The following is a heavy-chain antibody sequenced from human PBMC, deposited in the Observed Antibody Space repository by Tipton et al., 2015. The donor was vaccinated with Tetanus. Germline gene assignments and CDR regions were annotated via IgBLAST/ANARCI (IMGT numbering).Heavy chain of an antibody. V-gene: IGHV4-34*01. CDR2: VDDSGST. Sequence: GLVKPSDTLSLTCAVYGGSLSRYYWTWIRQPPGKGLEWIGEVDDSGSTNYSPSLKSRVTISLDTSKNEFSLTLSSVTAADTAVYYCARELAYDGSGRDAFDIWGQGTMVTVSS. CDR3: ARELAYDGSGRDAFDI. CDR1: GGSLSRYY. D-gene: IGHD3-10*01. J-gene: IGHJ3*02.